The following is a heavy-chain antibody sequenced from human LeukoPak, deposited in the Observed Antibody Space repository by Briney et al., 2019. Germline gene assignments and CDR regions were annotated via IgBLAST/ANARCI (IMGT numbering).Heavy chain of an antibody. D-gene: IGHD2-2*01. J-gene: IGHJ4*02. CDR3: ARVRLGYCSSTSCYGLDY. Sequence: PWASVKVSCKASGYTFTSYAMHWVRQAPGQRLEWMGWINAGNGNTKYSQKFQGRVTITRDTSASTAYMELSSLRSEDTAVYYCARVRLGYCSSTSCYGLDYWGQGTLVTVSS. V-gene: IGHV1-3*01. CDR2: INAGNGNT. CDR1: GYTFTSYA.